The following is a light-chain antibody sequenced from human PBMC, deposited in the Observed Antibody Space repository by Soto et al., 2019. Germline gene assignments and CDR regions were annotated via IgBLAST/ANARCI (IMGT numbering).Light chain of an antibody. CDR2: AAS. V-gene: IGKV1-39*01. CDR1: QDIRSD. Sequence: IQVTQSPSSLSASVGDRVTISCRASQDIRSDLCWYQQEPGKAPKMLIFAASNLQSGVPSRFSGSRSGPDFTLTISSLQPEDFATYYCQQSYSSPPTFGQGTK. J-gene: IGKJ1*01. CDR3: QQSYSSPPT.